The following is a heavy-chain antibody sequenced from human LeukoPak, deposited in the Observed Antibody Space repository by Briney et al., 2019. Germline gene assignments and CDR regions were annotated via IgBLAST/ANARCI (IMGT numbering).Heavy chain of an antibody. CDR2: IYSDGRT. CDR3: ATSASSVRGSDY. J-gene: IGHJ4*02. Sequence: GGSLRLSCAASGFTVSRNYMSWGRQAPGKGLEWVSVIYSDGRTYYADSVKGRFTISRDNSKNTLSLQVNSLTAEDTAVYYCATSASSVRGSDYWGQGTLVTVSS. D-gene: IGHD3-10*01. CDR1: GFTVSRNY. V-gene: IGHV3-53*01.